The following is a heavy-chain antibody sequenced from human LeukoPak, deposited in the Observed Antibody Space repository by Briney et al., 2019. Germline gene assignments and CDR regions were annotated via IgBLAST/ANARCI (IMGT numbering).Heavy chain of an antibody. J-gene: IGHJ4*02. CDR3: ARDFGELLFDY. Sequence: AGGSLRLSCAASGFTFSSYSMNWVRQAPGKGLEWVSSISSSSYIYYADSVKGRFTISRDNAKNSLYLQMNSLRAEDTAVYYCARDFGELLFDYWGQGTLVTVSS. CDR2: ISSSSYI. D-gene: IGHD3-10*01. V-gene: IGHV3-21*01. CDR1: GFTFSSYS.